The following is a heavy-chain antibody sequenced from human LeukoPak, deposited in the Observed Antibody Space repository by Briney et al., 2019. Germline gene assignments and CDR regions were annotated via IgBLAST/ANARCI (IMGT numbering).Heavy chain of an antibody. CDR3: ARAVTTVTLFDL. CDR1: GFTFSDYY. D-gene: IGHD4-17*01. V-gene: IGHV3-11*04. CDR2: ISSGSRTT. Sequence: PGGSLRLSCAASGFTFSDYYMGWIRQAPGKGLEWISYISSGSRTTYCADSVKGRLTISRDNANNLLYLQMNSLTAEDTAVYYCARAVTTVTLFDLWGQGTLVTISP. J-gene: IGHJ4*02.